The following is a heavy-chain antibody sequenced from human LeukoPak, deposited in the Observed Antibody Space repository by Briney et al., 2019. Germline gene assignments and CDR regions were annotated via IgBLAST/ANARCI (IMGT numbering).Heavy chain of an antibody. Sequence: PGGSLRLSCAASGFTFDDYAMHWVRQAPGKGLEWVSGISWNSGSIGYADSVKGRFTISRDNAKNSLYLQMNSLRAEDMALYYCAKGRGIQLWFSLSYWGQGTLVTVSS. CDR1: GFTFDDYA. CDR2: ISWNSGSI. CDR3: AKGRGIQLWFSLSY. V-gene: IGHV3-9*03. J-gene: IGHJ4*02. D-gene: IGHD5-18*01.